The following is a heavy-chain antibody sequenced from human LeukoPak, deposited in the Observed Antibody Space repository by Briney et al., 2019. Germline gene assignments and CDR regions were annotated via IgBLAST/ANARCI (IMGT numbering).Heavy chain of an antibody. CDR3: ARDAWGDGYNWAY. CDR2: INPNSGGT. V-gene: IGHV1-2*02. CDR1: GYTFTGYY. Sequence: ASVKVSCKASGYTFTGYYMHWVRQAPGQGLEWMGWINPNSGGTNYAQKFQGRVTMTRDTSISTAYMELSRLRSDDTAVYYCARDAWGDGYNWAYWGQGTLVTVSS. J-gene: IGHJ4*02. D-gene: IGHD5-24*01.